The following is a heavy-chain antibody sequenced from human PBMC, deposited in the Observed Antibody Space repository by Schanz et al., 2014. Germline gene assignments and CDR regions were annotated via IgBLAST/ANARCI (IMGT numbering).Heavy chain of an antibody. CDR2: IIPILDKT. V-gene: IGHV1-69*04. J-gene: IGHJ6*02. CDR3: VRDAGWAFGDYHGMDV. CDR1: GYALSDLA. D-gene: IGHD3-10*01. Sequence: QVQLVQSGAEVKRPGASVTVSCKVSGYALSDLAMNWVRQAPGQGLEWMGRIIPILDKTNYAQKFQGRVTMTADKSTSTVYMEVSGLRSDDTAVYYCVRDAGWAFGDYHGMDVWGQGTSVTVSS.